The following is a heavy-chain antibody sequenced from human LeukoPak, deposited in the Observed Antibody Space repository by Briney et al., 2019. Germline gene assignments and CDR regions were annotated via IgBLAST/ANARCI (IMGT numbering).Heavy chain of an antibody. CDR2: INPNSGGT. V-gene: IGHV1-2*02. D-gene: IGHD1-26*01. J-gene: IGHJ6*03. CDR3: ARTPNSGSYYAYYYYMDV. CDR1: GYTFTGYY. Sequence: ASVKVSCKASGYTFTGYYMHWVRQAPGQGLEWMGWINPNSGGTNYAQKLQGRVTMTTDTSTSTAYMELRSLRSDDTAVYYCARTPNSGSYYAYYYYMDVWGKGTTVTISS.